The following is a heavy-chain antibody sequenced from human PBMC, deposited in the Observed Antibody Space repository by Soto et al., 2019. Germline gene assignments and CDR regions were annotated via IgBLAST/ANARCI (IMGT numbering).Heavy chain of an antibody. CDR3: ARWGEPAVKAFDI. CDR1: GASVSDYY. D-gene: IGHD2-21*01. Sequence: KTSETLSLTCTVSGASVSDYYWNWIRQPPGKGLEWIGYIHYTGSSNYNPSLKSRVTMSVDTSKNQFSLWMTSVTAADTAVYYCARWGEPAVKAFDIWGQGTMVTVSS. V-gene: IGHV4-59*02. J-gene: IGHJ3*02. CDR2: IHYTGSS.